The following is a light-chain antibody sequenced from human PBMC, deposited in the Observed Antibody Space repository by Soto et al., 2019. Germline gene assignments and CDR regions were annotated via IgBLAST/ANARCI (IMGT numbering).Light chain of an antibody. CDR1: SSDVGGYNY. Sequence: QSALTQPASVSGSPGQSITISCTGTSSDVGGYNYVSWYQQHPGKAPKLMIYDVSNRPSGVSNRFSGSKSGNTASLTISGLQAEDEADYYCSSYTSSSLWVFGVGTKLTVL. V-gene: IGLV2-14*01. J-gene: IGLJ3*02. CDR2: DVS. CDR3: SSYTSSSLWV.